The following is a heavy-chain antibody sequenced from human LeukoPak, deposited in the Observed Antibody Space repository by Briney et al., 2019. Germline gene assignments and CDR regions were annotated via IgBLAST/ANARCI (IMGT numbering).Heavy chain of an antibody. Sequence: GGSLRLSCSASGFTFSNYCMNWVRQAPGEGLEWVSSISSSYTYIYYGDSVKGRFTISRDNARNSLYLQMNNLRADDTAVYYCARDRSEGHDSSGPLDAFDVWGQGTLVTVSS. D-gene: IGHD3-22*01. CDR2: ISSSYTYI. CDR1: GFTFSNYC. J-gene: IGHJ3*01. CDR3: ARDRSEGHDSSGPLDAFDV. V-gene: IGHV3-21*01.